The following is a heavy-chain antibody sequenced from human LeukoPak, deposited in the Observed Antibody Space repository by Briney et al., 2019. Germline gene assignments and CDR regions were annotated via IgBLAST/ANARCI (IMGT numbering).Heavy chain of an antibody. V-gene: IGHV3-30*02. CDR3: AKGDYSKRSATGTPDY. CDR2: IRYDGSNK. Sequence: GGSLRLSCAASGFTFSSYGMHWVRQAPGKGLEWVAFIRYDGSNKYYADSVKGRFTISRDNSKNTLYLQMDSLRAEDTAVYYCAKGDYSKRSATGTPDYWGQGTLVTVSS. J-gene: IGHJ4*02. D-gene: IGHD4-11*01. CDR1: GFTFSSYG.